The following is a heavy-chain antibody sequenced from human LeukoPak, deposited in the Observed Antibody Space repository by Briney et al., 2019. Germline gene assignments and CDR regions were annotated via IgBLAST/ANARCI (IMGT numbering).Heavy chain of an antibody. J-gene: IGHJ4*02. V-gene: IGHV4-59*01. Sequence: SETLSLTCPVSGDSISSDYWSWIRQPPGKGLEWIGYIFYSGSTNYNPSLKSRVTISVDTSKNQFSLKVSSVTAADTAVYYCARGRRSDTSMVIVYFDYWGQGTLVTVSS. CDR2: IFYSGST. CDR3: ARGRRSDTSMVIVYFDY. CDR1: GDSISSDY. D-gene: IGHD5-18*01.